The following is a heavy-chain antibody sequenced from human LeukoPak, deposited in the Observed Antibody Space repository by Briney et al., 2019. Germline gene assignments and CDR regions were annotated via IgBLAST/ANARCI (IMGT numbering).Heavy chain of an antibody. Sequence: GGSLRLSCAGSGFNFRDHWMSWVRQAPGKGLEWVANIKQDGSEKYYVDSVKGRFTISRDNAKNSLYLQMNSLRAEDTAVYYCARGPYGDLDYWGQGTLVTVSS. J-gene: IGHJ4*02. D-gene: IGHD4-17*01. CDR2: IKQDGSEK. CDR1: GFNFRDHW. V-gene: IGHV3-7*01. CDR3: ARGPYGDLDY.